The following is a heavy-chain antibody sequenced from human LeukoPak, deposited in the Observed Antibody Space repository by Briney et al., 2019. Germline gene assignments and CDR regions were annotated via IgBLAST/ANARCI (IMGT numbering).Heavy chain of an antibody. J-gene: IGHJ4*02. CDR1: GFTLSIYW. V-gene: IGHV3-7*03. CDR2: IKQDGSEI. Sequence: PGGSLRLSCAASGFTLSIYWMNWVRQAPGKGLEWVANIKQDGSEINYVDSVKGRFTISRDNAKNSLYLQMNSLRAEDTALYYCAKTPTPGIAAAPPGDWGQGTLVTVSS. CDR3: AKTPTPGIAAAPPGD. D-gene: IGHD6-13*01.